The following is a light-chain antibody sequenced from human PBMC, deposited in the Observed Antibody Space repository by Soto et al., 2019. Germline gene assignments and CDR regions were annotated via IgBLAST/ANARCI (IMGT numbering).Light chain of an antibody. CDR2: DVS. CDR1: SSDVGGYNY. Sequence: QSALTQPSSVSGSPGQSITISCTGTSSDVGGYNYVSWYQQHPGKAPKLMIYDVSNRHSGVSNRFSGSKSGNTASLTISGLQAEDEADYYCSSYTSSSTLVFGTGTKLTVL. J-gene: IGLJ1*01. V-gene: IGLV2-14*01. CDR3: SSYTSSSTLV.